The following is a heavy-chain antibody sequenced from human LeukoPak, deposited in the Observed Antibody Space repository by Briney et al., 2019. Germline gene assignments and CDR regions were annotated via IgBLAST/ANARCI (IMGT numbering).Heavy chain of an antibody. Sequence: GSSVKVSCKASGGTFSSYAISWVRQAPGQGLEWMGRIIPILGIANYAQKFQDRVTITADKSTSTAYMELNSLRSEDTAVYFCARDSGRPPTSFDYWGQGTLVTVSS. J-gene: IGHJ4*02. D-gene: IGHD1-1*01. CDR1: GGTFSSYA. CDR3: ARDSGRPPTSFDY. CDR2: IIPILGIA. V-gene: IGHV1-69*04.